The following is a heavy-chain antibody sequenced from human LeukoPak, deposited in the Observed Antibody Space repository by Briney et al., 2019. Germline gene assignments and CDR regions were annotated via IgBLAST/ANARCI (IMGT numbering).Heavy chain of an antibody. Sequence: GGSLRLSCAASGFTFSNYRMNWVRQAPGRGLEWVSSITSSGSYIYYADSVKGRFTISRENAKNSLYLQMNSLRAEDTAVYYCARDTDYYDSSGYYYYFDYWGQGTLVTVSS. J-gene: IGHJ4*02. D-gene: IGHD3-22*01. CDR3: ARDTDYYDSSGYYYYFDY. V-gene: IGHV3-21*01. CDR1: GFTFSNYR. CDR2: ITSSGSYI.